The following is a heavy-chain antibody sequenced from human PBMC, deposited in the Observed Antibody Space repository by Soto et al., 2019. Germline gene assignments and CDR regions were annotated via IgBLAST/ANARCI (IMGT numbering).Heavy chain of an antibody. V-gene: IGHV3-30*18. D-gene: IGHD1-26*01. CDR1: GFTFSHYA. CDR2: MSYDGSNE. Sequence: QVQLVKSGGGVIQAGRSLRLSCAASGFTFSHYAMHWVRQAPGKGLEWVALMSYDGSNEYYADSVKGRFTISRDNSKNTLYLQMNSLRAEDTAVYYCAKDGSHNFDYWGQGTLVTVSS. CDR3: AKDGSHNFDY. J-gene: IGHJ4*02.